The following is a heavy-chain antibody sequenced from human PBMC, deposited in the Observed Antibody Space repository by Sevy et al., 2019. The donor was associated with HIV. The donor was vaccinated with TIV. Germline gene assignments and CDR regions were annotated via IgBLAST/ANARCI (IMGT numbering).Heavy chain of an antibody. V-gene: IGHV3-15*01. CDR1: GFTFSNAW. CDR2: ITSKADGGTT. CDR3: VRDEYWFDP. Sequence: GGSPRLSCAASGFTFSNAWMSWVRQAPGKGLQWVGRITSKADGGTTDYAAPVKGRFTISRDDSKNTLYLQMNSLKTEDTAMYYCVRDEYWFDPWGQGTLVTVSS. J-gene: IGHJ5*02.